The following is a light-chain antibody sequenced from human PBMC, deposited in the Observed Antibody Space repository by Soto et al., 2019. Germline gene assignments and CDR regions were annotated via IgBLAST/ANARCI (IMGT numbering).Light chain of an antibody. CDR3: QQYKTSWT. V-gene: IGKV1-5*03. Sequence: DIQMTQSPSTLSGSVGDRVTITCRASQSISSWLAWYQQKPGKAPKLLIYKAATLESGVPSRFSGSGSETEFTLTISRLQPDDFATYYCQQYKTSWTFGQGTKVDIK. J-gene: IGKJ1*01. CDR1: QSISSW. CDR2: KAA.